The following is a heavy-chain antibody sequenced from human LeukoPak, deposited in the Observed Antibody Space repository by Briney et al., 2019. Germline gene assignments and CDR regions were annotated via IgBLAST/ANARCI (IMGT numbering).Heavy chain of an antibody. V-gene: IGHV1-46*01. CDR1: GYTFTSYY. CDR3: ARDRRWDLERGVVYFDY. Sequence: GASVKVSCKASGYTFTSYYMHWVRQAPGQGLEWMGIINPSGGSTSYAQKFQGRVTLTTDTPTSTAHMELGNLGSDDTAVYYCARDRRWDLERGVVYFDYWGQGTLVTVSS. CDR2: INPSGGST. J-gene: IGHJ4*02. D-gene: IGHD4-23*01.